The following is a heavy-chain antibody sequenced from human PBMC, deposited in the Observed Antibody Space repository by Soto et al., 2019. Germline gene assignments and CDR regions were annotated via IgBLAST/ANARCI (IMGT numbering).Heavy chain of an antibody. CDR1: GFTFSAYD. J-gene: IGHJ5*02. CDR3: ARTASYWHGGGGWFDP. Sequence: EVQLVESGGGLVQPGGSLRLSCAASGFTFSAYDMHWVRQPTGKGLAWVSAIGTLHDTYHPDSVTGRFTTSRGKAKNPLYRQRDGQTTGDTGVYYCARTASYWHGGGGWFDPWGQGTLVTVSS. V-gene: IGHV3-13*01. D-gene: IGHD2-8*02. CDR2: IGTLHDT.